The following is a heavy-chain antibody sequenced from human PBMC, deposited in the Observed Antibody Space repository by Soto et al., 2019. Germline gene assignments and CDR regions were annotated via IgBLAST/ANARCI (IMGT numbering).Heavy chain of an antibody. CDR3: ARDPDDDDAYDI. J-gene: IGHJ3*02. CDR1: GYRFTNNG. V-gene: IGHV1-3*01. D-gene: IGHD3-16*01. CDR2: INAGNGNT. Sequence: SVKGSCAACGYRFTNNGMDLGGQAPGQRLEWMGWINAGNGNTKYSQKFQGRVTITRDTSASTAYMELSSLRSDDTAVYYCARDPDDDDAYDIWGQGTMVT.